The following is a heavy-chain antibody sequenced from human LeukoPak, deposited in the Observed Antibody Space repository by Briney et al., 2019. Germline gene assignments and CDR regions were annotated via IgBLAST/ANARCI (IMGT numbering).Heavy chain of an antibody. J-gene: IGHJ4*02. CDR2: ISSSSSYI. V-gene: IGHV3-21*04. CDR3: AKWARYCTNGVCYYFDY. D-gene: IGHD2-8*01. Sequence: PGGSLRLSCAASGFTFSSYSMNWVRQSPGKGLEWVSSISSSSSYIYYADSVKGRFTISRDNSKNTLYLQMNSLRAEDTAVYYCAKWARYCTNGVCYYFDYWGQGTLVTVSS. CDR1: GFTFSSYS.